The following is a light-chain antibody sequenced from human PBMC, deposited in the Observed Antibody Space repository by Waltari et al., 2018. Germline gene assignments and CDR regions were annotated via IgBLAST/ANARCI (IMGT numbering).Light chain of an antibody. CDR3: ASWDDSLNGPV. CDR1: SSNLGSNS. J-gene: IGLJ3*02. V-gene: IGLV1-44*01. Sequence: QSVLSQSPSVSGTPGQRVTIACSGSSSNLGSNSVNWYQQLPGTAPNLLAHHNNQRPLGVPDRFSASKSGTSASLAISGLQSDDEAYYYCASWDDSLNGPVFGGGTRVTVL. CDR2: HNN.